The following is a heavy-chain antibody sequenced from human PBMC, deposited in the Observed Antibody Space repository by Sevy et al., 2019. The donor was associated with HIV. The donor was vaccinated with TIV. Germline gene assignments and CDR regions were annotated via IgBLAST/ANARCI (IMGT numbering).Heavy chain of an antibody. CDR2: ISCKGSET. Sequence: GGSLRLSCAASGFAFSSHAMHWVRQAPGKGLEWVAVISCKGSETFYAASVEGRFTISRDNSKNILSLQINSLGPEDTAVYYCAGDGGYSIKWYPLYWGHGTLVTVSS. V-gene: IGHV3-30-3*01. CDR1: GFAFSSHA. J-gene: IGHJ4*01. CDR3: AGDGGYSIKWYPLY. D-gene: IGHD1-26*01.